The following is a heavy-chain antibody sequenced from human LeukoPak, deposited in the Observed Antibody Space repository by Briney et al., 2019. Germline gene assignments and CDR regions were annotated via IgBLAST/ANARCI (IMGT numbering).Heavy chain of an antibody. Sequence: SETLSLTCTVSGGSISSSSYYWGWIRQPSGKGLEWIGSIYYSGSTYYNPSLKSRVTISVDTSKNQFSLKLSSVTAADTAVYYCARADYGDGEFDYWGQGTLVTVSS. V-gene: IGHV4-39*07. D-gene: IGHD4-17*01. J-gene: IGHJ4*02. CDR3: ARADYGDGEFDY. CDR2: IYYSGST. CDR1: GGSISSSSYY.